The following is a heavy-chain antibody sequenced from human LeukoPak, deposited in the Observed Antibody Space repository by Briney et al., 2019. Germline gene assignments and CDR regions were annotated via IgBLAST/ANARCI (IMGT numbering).Heavy chain of an antibody. CDR1: GFMFSSYG. CDR3: ARRAGAYSHPYDY. Sequence: GGSLRLPCAASGFMFSSYGMNWVRQAPGKGLEWVSFIYSDNTHYSDSVKGRFTISRDNSKNTLYLQMNSLRAEDTAVYYCARRAGAYSHPYDYWGQGTLVTVSS. D-gene: IGHD4/OR15-4a*01. J-gene: IGHJ4*02. CDR2: IYSDNT. V-gene: IGHV3-53*01.